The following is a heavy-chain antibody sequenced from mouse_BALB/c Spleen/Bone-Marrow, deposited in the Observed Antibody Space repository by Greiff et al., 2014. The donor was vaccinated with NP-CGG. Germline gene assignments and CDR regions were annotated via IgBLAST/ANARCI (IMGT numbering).Heavy chain of an antibody. J-gene: IGHJ4*01. D-gene: IGHD2-4*01. V-gene: IGHV1-54*01. CDR2: INSGSGGT. CDR1: GYAFTNYL. Sequence: VQLVESGAELVRPGTSVKVSYKGSGYAFTNYLIEWVKQRPGQGLEWIGVINSGSGGTKYNEKFKGKATLTADKSSSTAYMQLSSLTSDDSAVYFCARAITDAMDYWGQGTSVTVSS. CDR3: ARAITDAMDY.